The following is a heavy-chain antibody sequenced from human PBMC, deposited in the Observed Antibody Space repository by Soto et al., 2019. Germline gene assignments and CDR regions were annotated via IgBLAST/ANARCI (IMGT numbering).Heavy chain of an antibody. CDR3: ARGRYGDY. CDR1: GYAFTTYC. D-gene: IGHD1-1*01. J-gene: IGHJ4*02. Sequence: QVHLVQSGAEVKKPGASVKVSCKGSGYAFTTYCITWVRQAPGQGLEWMGWISAHNGNTNSAQKLQGRVTVTRDTSTSTAYMELRSLRSADTAVYYCARGRYGDYWGQGALVTVSS. V-gene: IGHV1-18*01. CDR2: ISAHNGNT.